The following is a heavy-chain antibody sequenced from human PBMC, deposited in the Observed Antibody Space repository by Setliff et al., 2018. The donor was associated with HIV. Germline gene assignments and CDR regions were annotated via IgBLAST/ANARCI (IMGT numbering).Heavy chain of an antibody. CDR3: ARGGGFSYGYFDY. V-gene: IGHV3-74*01. Sequence: LRLSCAASGFTFSNHWMYWVRQVPGKGLVWVSRISSDGTSKSYADSVKGRFTISRDNTKNTLYLQMNSLRAEDTAVYYCARGGGFSYGYFDYWGQGTLVTVSS. CDR2: ISSDGTSK. CDR1: GFTFSNHW. J-gene: IGHJ4*02. D-gene: IGHD5-18*01.